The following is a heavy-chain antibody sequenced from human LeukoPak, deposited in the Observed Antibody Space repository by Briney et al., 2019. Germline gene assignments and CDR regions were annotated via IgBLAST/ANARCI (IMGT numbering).Heavy chain of an antibody. J-gene: IGHJ4*02. CDR2: IYYSGST. CDR3: ARGAAAGYYDFWSGYKTFDY. V-gene: IGHV4-59*01. CDR1: GGSISSYY. D-gene: IGHD3-3*01. Sequence: PSETLSLTCTVSGGSISSYYWSWIRQPPGKGLEWIGYIYYSGSTNYNPSLKSRVTISVDTSKNQFSLKLSSVTAADTAVYYCARGAAAGYYDFWSGYKTFDYWGQGTLVTVPS.